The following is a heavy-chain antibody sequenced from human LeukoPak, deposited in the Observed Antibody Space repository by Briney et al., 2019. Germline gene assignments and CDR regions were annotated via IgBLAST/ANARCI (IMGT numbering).Heavy chain of an antibody. CDR2: FDPEDGET. CDR1: GYTLTELS. D-gene: IGHD2-2*01. CDR3: ATASYCSSTSCPLIAYYFDY. V-gene: IGHV1-24*01. Sequence: VASVKVSCKVSGYTLTELSMHWVRQAPGKGRERMGGFDPEDGETIYAQKFQGRVTMTEDTSTDTAYMELSSLRSEDTAVYYCATASYCSSTSCPLIAYYFDYWGQGTLVTVSS. J-gene: IGHJ4*02.